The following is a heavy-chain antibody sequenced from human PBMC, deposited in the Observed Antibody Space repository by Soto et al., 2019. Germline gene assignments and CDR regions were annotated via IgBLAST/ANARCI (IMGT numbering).Heavy chain of an antibody. D-gene: IGHD2-2*01. V-gene: IGHV4-39*01. J-gene: IGHJ2*01. CDR3: ARHVFLGYSSRTRCDLLSWY. CDR1: AGIISTKSYY. Sequence: PYQTWSLSCTVSAGIISTKSYYGCWIRQAPGKGLGWIGRIHYSGSTYDNPPLKSRVTISVDTSNNQLSLKPKSVTAADTAVYYCARHVFLGYSSRTRCDLLSWY. CDR2: IHYSGST.